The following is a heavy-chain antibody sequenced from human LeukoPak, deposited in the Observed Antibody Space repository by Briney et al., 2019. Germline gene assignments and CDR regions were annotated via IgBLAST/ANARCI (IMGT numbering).Heavy chain of an antibody. Sequence: PGGSLRLSXAPSGFIVSANYMSWVRQAPGKGLEWVSLIYRSGSTDYADSVKGRFTISRDNSKNTLYLQMNSLRAEDTAVYYCARLSNTRICGSGCWVDYWGQGTLVTVSS. J-gene: IGHJ4*02. CDR3: ARLSNTRICGSGCWVDY. V-gene: IGHV3-53*01. D-gene: IGHD1-26*01. CDR2: IYRSGST. CDR1: GFIVSANY.